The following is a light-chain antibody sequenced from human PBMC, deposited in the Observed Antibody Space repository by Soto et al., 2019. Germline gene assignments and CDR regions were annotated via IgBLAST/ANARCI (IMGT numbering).Light chain of an antibody. CDR1: QSISYW. Sequence: DIQMTQSPSTLSASVGDRVTITCRASQSISYWLAWYQQKPGKAAKLLISYASTLESGVPSRFSGSGSGTEFTLTISSLQPDDFATYYCQQYNSGSRTFGQGTKVEVK. V-gene: IGKV1-5*01. CDR2: YAS. J-gene: IGKJ1*01. CDR3: QQYNSGSRT.